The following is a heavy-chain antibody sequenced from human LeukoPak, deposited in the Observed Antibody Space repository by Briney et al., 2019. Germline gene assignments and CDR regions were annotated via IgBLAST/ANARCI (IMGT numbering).Heavy chain of an antibody. J-gene: IGHJ3*02. D-gene: IGHD3-22*01. CDR1: GGTFSSYA. Sequence: GASVKVSCKASGGTFSSYAISWVRQAPGQGLEWMGWISAYNGNTNYAQKLQGRVTMTTDTSTSTAYMELRSLRSDDTAVYYCARDSDYYDSSGDDAFDIWGQGTMVTVSS. CDR3: ARDSDYYDSSGDDAFDI. V-gene: IGHV1-18*01. CDR2: ISAYNGNT.